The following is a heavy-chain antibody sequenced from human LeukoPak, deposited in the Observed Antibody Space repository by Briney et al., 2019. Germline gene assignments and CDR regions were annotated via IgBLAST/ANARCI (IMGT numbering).Heavy chain of an antibody. CDR3: ARDVRSLRITMVRGYYYYYMDV. D-gene: IGHD3-10*01. CDR2: INPNSGGT. CDR1: GYTFTGYY. V-gene: IGHV1-2*02. Sequence: AASVKVSCKASGYTFTGYYMHWVRQAPGQGLEWMGWINPNSGGTNYAQKFQGRVTMTRDTSISTAYMELSRLRSDDTAVYYCARDVRSLRITMVRGYYYYYMDVWGKGTTVTVSS. J-gene: IGHJ6*03.